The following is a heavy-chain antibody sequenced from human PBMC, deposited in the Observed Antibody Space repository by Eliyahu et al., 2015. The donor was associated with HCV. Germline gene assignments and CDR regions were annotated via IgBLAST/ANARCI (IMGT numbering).Heavy chain of an antibody. V-gene: IGHV1-69*01. Sequence: QVQLVQSGAEVKEPGSSVKVSCKASGGTFSRNAINWXRQAPGQGLEWMGGIIPLFGTPNYAQNFQGRVTITADEYTSTAYMELSSLRSEDTAIFYCARGGEEHQLQSRPFDYWGQGTLVTVSS. J-gene: IGHJ4*02. D-gene: IGHD2-2*01. CDR1: GGTFSRNA. CDR2: IIPLFGTP. CDR3: ARGGEEHQLQSRPFDY.